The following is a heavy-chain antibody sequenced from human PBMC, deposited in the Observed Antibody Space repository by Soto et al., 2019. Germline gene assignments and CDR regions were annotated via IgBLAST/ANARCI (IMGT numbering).Heavy chain of an antibody. Sequence: GGSLRLSCAASGFTFSSYAMSWVRQAQGKGLEWVSAISGRTGSTSYADSVKGRSTISRDNSRNTLYLQMNSLRAEDTAVYYCGVQYDYWGQGTLATVSS. CDR2: ISGRTGST. V-gene: IGHV3-23*01. D-gene: IGHD1-1*01. J-gene: IGHJ4*02. CDR1: GFTFSSYA. CDR3: GVQYDY.